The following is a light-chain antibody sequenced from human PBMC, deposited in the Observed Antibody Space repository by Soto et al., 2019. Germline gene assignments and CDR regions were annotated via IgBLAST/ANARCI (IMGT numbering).Light chain of an antibody. CDR2: DAS. CDR3: QQYNNWPTHFT. CDR1: QSVSSN. Sequence: EIVMTQSPATLSVSPGERATLSCRASQSVSSNLAWYQQKPDQAPRRLISDASTSSTGIPARFRGSGSGSEFTLTISSLQSEAFAVYYYQQYNNWPTHFTFGHGTKVDIK. J-gene: IGKJ3*01. V-gene: IGKV3-15*01.